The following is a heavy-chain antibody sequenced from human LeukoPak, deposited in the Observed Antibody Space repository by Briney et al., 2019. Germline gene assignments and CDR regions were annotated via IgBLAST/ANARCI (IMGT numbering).Heavy chain of an antibody. Sequence: GGSLRLSCAASGFTFSSYSMNWVRQAPGKGLEWVSSISSSSSYIYYADSVKGRFTISRDNSKSTLYLQMNSLRAEDTAVYYCARGIAGSSGWDYYYYYYYGMDVWGQGTTVTVSS. CDR3: ARGIAGSSGWDYYYYYYYGMDV. J-gene: IGHJ6*02. CDR2: ISSSSSYI. V-gene: IGHV3-21*04. D-gene: IGHD6-19*01. CDR1: GFTFSSYS.